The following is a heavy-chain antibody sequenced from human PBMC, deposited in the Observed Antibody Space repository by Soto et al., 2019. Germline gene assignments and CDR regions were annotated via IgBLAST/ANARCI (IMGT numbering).Heavy chain of an antibody. CDR2: INSDGSST. CDR3: ARGGSLNWYFDL. V-gene: IGHV3-74*01. Sequence: EVQLVESGGGLVQPGGYLRRACAASGFTVSSYWMHWVRQAPGKGLVWVSRINSDGSSTSYADSVKGRFPISRDNANNTLYLQMNSLRAEDTAVYSCARGGSLNWYFDLWGRGTLVTVSS. J-gene: IGHJ2*01. CDR1: GFTVSSYW. D-gene: IGHD1-26*01.